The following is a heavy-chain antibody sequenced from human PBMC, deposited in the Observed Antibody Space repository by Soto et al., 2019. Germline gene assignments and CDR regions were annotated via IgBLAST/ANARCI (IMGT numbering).Heavy chain of an antibody. V-gene: IGHV3-30*03. J-gene: IGHJ1*01. CDR3: AADNNKNCSGGSCYCAQH. CDR2: ISYDGSNK. Sequence: SLRLSCAASGFTFSSYGMHWVRQAPGKGLEWVAVISYDGSNKYYADSVKGRFTISRDNSKNTLYLQMNSLRAEDTAVYYCAADNNKNCSGGSCYCAQHWGQGTLVTVSS. CDR1: GFTFSSYG. D-gene: IGHD2-15*01.